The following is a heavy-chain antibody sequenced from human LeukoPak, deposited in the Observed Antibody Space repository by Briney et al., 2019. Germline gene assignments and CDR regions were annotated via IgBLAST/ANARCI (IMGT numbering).Heavy chain of an antibody. J-gene: IGHJ4*02. D-gene: IGHD1-26*01. V-gene: IGHV3-23*01. CDR1: GFTFSSYA. Sequence: GGSLRLSCAASGFTFSSYAMSWVRQAPGKGLEWVSAINGSGGSTYYADSVKGRFTISRDNSKNTLYLQMNSLRAEDTAVYYCAKVGWELLTYFDYWGQGTLVTVSS. CDR3: AKVGWELLTYFDY. CDR2: INGSGGST.